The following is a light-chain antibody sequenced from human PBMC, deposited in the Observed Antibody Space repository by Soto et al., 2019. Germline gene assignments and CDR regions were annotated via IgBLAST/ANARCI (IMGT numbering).Light chain of an antibody. J-gene: IGLJ1*01. V-gene: IGLV2-8*01. CDR1: KNDIGVYDF. CDR3: GTWDNSLTAYV. Sequence: QSVLTQPPSASGSPGESVSISCTGTKNDIGVYDFVCWYQHHPGKAPRLIIYEVVQRPSGIPDRFSGSKSGTSATLGITGLQAGDEADYFCGTWDNSLTAYVFGTGTKVTVL. CDR2: EVV.